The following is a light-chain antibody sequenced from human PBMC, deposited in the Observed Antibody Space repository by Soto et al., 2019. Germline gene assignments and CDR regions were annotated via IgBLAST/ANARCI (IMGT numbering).Light chain of an antibody. CDR3: QQYHSYSYT. V-gene: IGKV1-5*03. J-gene: IGKJ2*01. Sequence: DIQMTQSPSTLSASIGDRVTITCRASQSISSWLAWFQQKSGKAPKLLIYKASSLETGVPSRFSGSGSGTDFTLTISSLQPDDFATYYCQQYHSYSYTFGQGTKLEIK. CDR2: KAS. CDR1: QSISSW.